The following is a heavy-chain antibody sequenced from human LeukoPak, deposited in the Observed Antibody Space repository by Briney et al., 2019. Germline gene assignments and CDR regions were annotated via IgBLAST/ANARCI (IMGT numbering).Heavy chain of an antibody. Sequence: GGSLRLSCAASGFTFSSYSMNWVRQAPGKGLEWVSSISSSSSYIYYADSMKGRFTISRDNAKNSLYLQMNSLRAEDTAVYYCARAVNPGSYSTIDAFDIWGQGTMVTVSS. CDR1: GFTFSSYS. V-gene: IGHV3-21*01. J-gene: IGHJ3*02. CDR3: ARAVNPGSYSTIDAFDI. D-gene: IGHD1-26*01. CDR2: ISSSSSYI.